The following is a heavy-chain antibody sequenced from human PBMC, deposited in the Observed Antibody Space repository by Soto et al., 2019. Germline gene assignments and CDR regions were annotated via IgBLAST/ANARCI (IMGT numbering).Heavy chain of an antibody. CDR1: GYTFTSYG. CDR2: ISAYNGNT. D-gene: IGHD3-10*01. J-gene: IGHJ3*02. Sequence: QVQLVQSGAEVKKPGASVKVSCKASGYTFTSYGISWVRQAPGQGLEWMGWISAYNGNTNYAQKLQGRVTMTTDTSTSTAYMELRSLRSEDTAVYYCARGGITMVRGVMGAFDIWGQGTMVTVSS. CDR3: ARGGITMVRGVMGAFDI. V-gene: IGHV1-18*04.